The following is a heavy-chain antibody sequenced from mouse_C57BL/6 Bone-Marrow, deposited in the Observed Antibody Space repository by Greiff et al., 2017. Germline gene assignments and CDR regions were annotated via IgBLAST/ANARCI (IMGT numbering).Heavy chain of an antibody. CDR2: IDPSDSYT. CDR1: GYTFTSYW. J-gene: IGHJ2*01. CDR3: AREGNYYGSSHFDY. Sequence: QVQLQQPGAELVMPGASVKLSCKASGYTFTSYWMHWVKQRPGQGLEWIGEIDPSDSYTNYNQQFKGKSTLTVDKSSSTAYMQLSSLTSEDSAVYYCAREGNYYGSSHFDYWGQGTTLTVSS. D-gene: IGHD1-1*01. V-gene: IGHV1-69*01.